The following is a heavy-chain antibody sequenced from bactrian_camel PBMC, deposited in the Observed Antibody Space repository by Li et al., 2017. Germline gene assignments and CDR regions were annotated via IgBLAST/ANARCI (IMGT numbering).Heavy chain of an antibody. CDR3: AASWARDSCNTLAVIDFVN. CDR1: GFTFSTYA. CDR2: IDTGSSTT. J-gene: IGHJ4*01. Sequence: VQLVESGGGLVQPGGSLRLSCAASGFTFSTYAMSWVRQAPGKGLEWVSTIDTGSSTTYYQDSVKGRFTISKANANTLHLHMNSLQPEDTAMYYCAASWARDSCNTLAVIDFVNWGQGTQVTVS. V-gene: IGHV3S40*01.